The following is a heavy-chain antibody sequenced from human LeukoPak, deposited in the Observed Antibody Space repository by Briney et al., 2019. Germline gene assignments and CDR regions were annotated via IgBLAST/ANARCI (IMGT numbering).Heavy chain of an antibody. D-gene: IGHD6-13*01. CDR3: ALPIAAAGTVDY. J-gene: IGHJ4*02. CDR2: ISGSGGST. CDR1: GFTFSSYA. V-gene: IGHV3-23*01. Sequence: GGSLRLSCAASGFTFSSYAMSWVRQAPGKGLEWVSAISGSGGSTYYADSVKGRFTISRGNSKNTLYLQMNSLRAEDTAVYYCALPIAAAGTVDYWGQGTLVTVSS.